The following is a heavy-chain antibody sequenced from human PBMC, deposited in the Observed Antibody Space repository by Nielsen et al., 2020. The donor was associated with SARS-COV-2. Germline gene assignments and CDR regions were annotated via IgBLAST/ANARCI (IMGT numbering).Heavy chain of an antibody. D-gene: IGHD6-19*01. CDR2: IYYSGST. CDR1: GGSISSYY. Sequence: SETLSLTCTVSGGSISSYYWSWIRQPPGKGLEWIGYIYYSGSTNYNPSLKSRVTISVDTSKNQFSLKLSSVTAADTAVYYCARQRYSSGWYLRGYYYYGMDVWGQGTTVAVSS. CDR3: ARQRYSSGWYLRGYYYYGMDV. J-gene: IGHJ6*02. V-gene: IGHV4-59*08.